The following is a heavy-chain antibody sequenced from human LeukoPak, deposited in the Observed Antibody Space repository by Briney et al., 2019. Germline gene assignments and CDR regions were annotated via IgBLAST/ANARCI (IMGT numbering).Heavy chain of an antibody. CDR1: GFTFSSYG. V-gene: IGHV3-33*06. J-gene: IGHJ4*02. D-gene: IGHD5-24*01. CDR3: AKDQGEMATVYDY. Sequence: GGSLRLSCAASGFTFSSYGMHRVRQAPGKGPEWGAVIWYDGSNKYYADSVKGRFTISRDNSKNTLYLQMNSLRAEDTAVYYCAKDQGEMATVYDYWGQGTLVTVSS. CDR2: IWYDGSNK.